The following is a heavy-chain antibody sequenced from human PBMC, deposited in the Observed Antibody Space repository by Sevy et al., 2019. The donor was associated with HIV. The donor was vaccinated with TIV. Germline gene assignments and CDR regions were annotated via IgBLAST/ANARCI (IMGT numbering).Heavy chain of an antibody. Sequence: GGSLRLSCAASGFTFSSYVMHWVRQAPGKGLEWVALIWYDGTIKYYADSVKGRFTISRDNSKKTLFLQMNSLTPEDTAVYYCARGGGYCGGDCYSIDYWGQGALVTVSS. D-gene: IGHD2-21*02. CDR3: ARGGGYCGGDCYSIDY. CDR2: IWYDGTIK. CDR1: GFTFSSYV. V-gene: IGHV3-33*08. J-gene: IGHJ4*02.